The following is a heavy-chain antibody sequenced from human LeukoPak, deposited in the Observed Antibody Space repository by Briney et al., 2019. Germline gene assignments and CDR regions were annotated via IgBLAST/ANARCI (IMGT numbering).Heavy chain of an antibody. CDR3: ARGGYYDFWSGYYGAHDAFDI. V-gene: IGHV3-7*01. D-gene: IGHD3-3*01. CDR2: INQDGSQK. Sequence: GGSLRLSCAASGFTFSSYWMSWVRQAPGKGLEWVANINQDGSQKYHVDSVKGRFTISRDNAKNSLYLQMNSLGAEDTAVYYCARGGYYDFWSGYYGAHDAFDIWGQGTMVTVSS. CDR1: GFTFSSYW. J-gene: IGHJ3*02.